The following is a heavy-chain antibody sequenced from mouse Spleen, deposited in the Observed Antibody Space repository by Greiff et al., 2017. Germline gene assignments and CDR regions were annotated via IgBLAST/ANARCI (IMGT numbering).Heavy chain of an antibody. J-gene: IGHJ2*01. Sequence: EVQLQESGPGLVKPSQSLSLTCSVTGYSITSGYYWNWIRQFPGNKLEWMGYISYDGSNNYNPSLKNRISITRDTSKNQFFLKLNSVTTEDTATYYCARRGSYYGSSFYFDYWGQGTTLTVSS. CDR2: ISYDGSN. CDR1: GYSITSGYY. CDR3: ARRGSYYGSSFYFDY. D-gene: IGHD1-1*01. V-gene: IGHV3-6*01.